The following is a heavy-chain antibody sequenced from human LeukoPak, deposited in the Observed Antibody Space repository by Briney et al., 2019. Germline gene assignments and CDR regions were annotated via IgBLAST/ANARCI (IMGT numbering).Heavy chain of an antibody. V-gene: IGHV4-59*01. Sequence: SETLSLTCAVSGGSISTYYWSWIRQPPGKGLEWIGYIHYSGSSNYNPSLKSRVTISLDTSKNQFSLKLSSVTAADTAVYYCARVGSSWYDYYYYSMDVWGKGTTVTVSS. J-gene: IGHJ6*03. CDR1: GGSISTYY. CDR3: ARVGSSWYDYYYYSMDV. D-gene: IGHD6-13*01. CDR2: IHYSGSS.